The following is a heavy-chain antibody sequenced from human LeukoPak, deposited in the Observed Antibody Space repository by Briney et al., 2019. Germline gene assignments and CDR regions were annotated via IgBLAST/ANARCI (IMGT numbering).Heavy chain of an antibody. D-gene: IGHD6-19*01. Sequence: GASVKVSCKASGGTFSSYAISWVRQAPGQGLEWMGRIIPILGIANYAQKFQGRVTITADKSTSTAYMELSSLRSEDTAVYYCARVRSLDNNGGWTIYYYYGMDVWGQGTTVTVSS. CDR3: ARVRSLDNNGGWTIYYYYGMDV. CDR2: IIPILGIA. J-gene: IGHJ6*02. CDR1: GGTFSSYA. V-gene: IGHV1-69*04.